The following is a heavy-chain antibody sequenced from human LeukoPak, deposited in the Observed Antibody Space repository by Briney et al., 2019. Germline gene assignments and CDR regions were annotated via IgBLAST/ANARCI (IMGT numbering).Heavy chain of an antibody. V-gene: IGHV3-15*01. D-gene: IGHD6-13*01. CDR1: GFAFNNAW. J-gene: IGHJ4*02. CDR3: ILAAAGPAY. Sequence: SEGSLRLSCAASGFAFNNAWMTWVRQAPGKGLEWVGRIRGKTDGETTDYAAPVQGRFTISRDDSKDTLYLQMNSLKTEDTAVYYCILAAAGPAYWGQGILVTVSS. CDR2: IRGKTDGETT.